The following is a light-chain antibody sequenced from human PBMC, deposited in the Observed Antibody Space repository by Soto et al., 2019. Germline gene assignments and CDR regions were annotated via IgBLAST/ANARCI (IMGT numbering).Light chain of an antibody. J-gene: IGLJ3*02. CDR3: AAWDDSLNGPV. V-gene: IGLV1-44*01. CDR2: TTN. CDR1: SSNIGNNT. Sequence: QSVLTQPPSASVTPGQRVSISCSGNSSNIGNNTVNWYQQFPETAPRLLIYTTNQRPSGVPDRFSGSKSGTSASLAISGLQSEDEADYYCAAWDDSLNGPVFGGGTKLTVL.